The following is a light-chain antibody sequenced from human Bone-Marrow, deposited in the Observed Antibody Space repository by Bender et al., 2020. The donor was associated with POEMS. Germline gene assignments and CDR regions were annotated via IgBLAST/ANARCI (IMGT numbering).Light chain of an antibody. Sequence: SSELTQPPAVSVSPGQTARITCSGDALSKKFAFWYQQRPGQAPLLVIYKDSERPSGIPERYSGSSSGTIGTLTISGVQAEDEADYYCQSADSSGAWVFGGGTKLTVL. CDR3: QSADSSGAWV. CDR2: KDS. V-gene: IGLV3-25*03. J-gene: IGLJ3*02. CDR1: ALSKKF.